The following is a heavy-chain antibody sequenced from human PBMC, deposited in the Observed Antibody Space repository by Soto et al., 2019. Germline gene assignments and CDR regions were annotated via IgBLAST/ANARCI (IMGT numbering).Heavy chain of an antibody. J-gene: IGHJ4*02. CDR1: GGSISTSSYY. D-gene: IGHD4-17*01. V-gene: IGHV4-39*01. CDR2: VYYSGST. CDR3: ARHPTTVIDFDY. Sequence: QLQLQESGPGLVKSSETLSLTCTVSGGSISTSSYYWGWIRQSPGKGLEWIGSVYYSGSTYYNPSLKSRVTISVDTSKNQFSLNLTSAAAAETSVYYCARHPTTVIDFDYWGQGILVTVSS.